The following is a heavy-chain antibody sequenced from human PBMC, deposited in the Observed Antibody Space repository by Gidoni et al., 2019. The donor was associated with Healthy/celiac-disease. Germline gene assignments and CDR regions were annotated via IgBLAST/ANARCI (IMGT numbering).Heavy chain of an antibody. D-gene: IGHD3-3*01. Sequence: EVQLVESGGGLVKPGGSLRLSCAASGFTFSNARMNWGGQAPGKGLEWVGRIKSKTDGGTTDYAAPVKGRFTISRDDSKNTLYLQMNSLKTEDTAVYYCTTVGGLEWLSNYYYYYGMDVWGQGTTVTVSS. V-gene: IGHV3-15*07. J-gene: IGHJ6*02. CDR3: TTVGGLEWLSNYYYYYGMDV. CDR1: GFTFSNAR. CDR2: IKSKTDGGTT.